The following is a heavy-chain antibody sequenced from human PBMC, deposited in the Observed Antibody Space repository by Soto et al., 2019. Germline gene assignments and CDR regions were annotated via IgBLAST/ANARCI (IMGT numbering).Heavy chain of an antibody. J-gene: IGHJ3*02. CDR3: ARDVIANYAFDI. D-gene: IGHD3-16*02. Sequence: LRLSCAASGFTFSSYAMSWVRQAPGKGLEWVSAISGSGGSTYYADSVKGRFTISRDNSKNTLYLQMNSLRAEDTAVYYCARDVIANYAFDIWGQGTMVTVSS. CDR1: GFTFSSYA. CDR2: ISGSGGST. V-gene: IGHV3-23*01.